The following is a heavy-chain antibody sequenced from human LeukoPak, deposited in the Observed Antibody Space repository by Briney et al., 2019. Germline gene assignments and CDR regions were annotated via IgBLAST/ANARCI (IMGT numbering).Heavy chain of an antibody. CDR2: IYSGGST. Sequence: SGGSLRLSCAASGFTVSSNYMSWVRQAPGKGLEWVSVIYSGGSTYYADSVKGRFTISRDNSKNTLYLQMNSLRAEDTAVYYCARDVNQLPYYYYGMDVWGQGTTVTVSS. CDR3: ARDVNQLPYYYYGMDV. J-gene: IGHJ6*02. V-gene: IGHV3-66*01. CDR1: GFTVSSNY. D-gene: IGHD2-2*01.